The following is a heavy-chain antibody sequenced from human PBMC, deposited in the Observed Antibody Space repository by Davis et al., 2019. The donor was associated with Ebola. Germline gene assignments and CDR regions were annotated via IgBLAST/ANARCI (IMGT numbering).Heavy chain of an antibody. CDR2: IYNGGST. D-gene: IGHD3-10*01. CDR1: GFTVSSNY. Sequence: GGSLRLSCAASGFTVSSNYMSWVRQAPGKGLEWVSVIYNGGSTYYADSVKGRFTISRDNSKNTLYLQMNSLRAEDTAVYYCARDKGDGWFDPWGQGTLVTVSS. CDR3: ARDKGDGWFDP. V-gene: IGHV3-53*01. J-gene: IGHJ5*02.